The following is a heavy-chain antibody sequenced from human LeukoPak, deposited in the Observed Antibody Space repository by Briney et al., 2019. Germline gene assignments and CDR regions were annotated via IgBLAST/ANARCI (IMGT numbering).Heavy chain of an antibody. CDR3: GRVTGGNSLDY. CDR2: IYNSGNT. CDR1: GGSISSYY. Sequence: PSETLSLTCTVSGGSISSYYWSWIRQPPGKGLEWLGDIYNSGNTNYNPSLKSRVTISVDTSKNQFSLKLSSVTAADTAMYYCGRVTGGNSLDYWGQGTLVTVSS. V-gene: IGHV4-59*01. J-gene: IGHJ4*02. D-gene: IGHD4-23*01.